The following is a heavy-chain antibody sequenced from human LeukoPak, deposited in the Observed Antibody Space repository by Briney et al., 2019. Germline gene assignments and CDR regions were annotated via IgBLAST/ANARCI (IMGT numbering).Heavy chain of an antibody. D-gene: IGHD2-8*01. CDR2: ISWDGGST. V-gene: IGHV3-43D*03. CDR3: VKSGLVDDYYYYMDV. J-gene: IGHJ6*03. Sequence: GGSLRLSCAASGFTFDDYAMHWVRQAPGKGLEWVSLISWDGGSTYYADSVKGRFTISRDNSKNSLYLQMNSLRAEDTASYYCVKSGLVDDYYYYMDVWGKGTTVTVSS. CDR1: GFTFDDYA.